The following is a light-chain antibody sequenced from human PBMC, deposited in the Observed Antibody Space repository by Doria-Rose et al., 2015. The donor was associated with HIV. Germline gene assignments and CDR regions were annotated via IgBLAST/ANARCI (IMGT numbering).Light chain of an antibody. J-gene: IGLJ2*01. CDR3: SSYTSISTLVV. CDR1: SSDVGGYNY. V-gene: IGLV2-14*04. Sequence: GQSITISRTGTSSDVGGYNYVSWYQQHPGKAPKLMIFDVSNRPSGVSNRFSGSKSGSTASLTISGLQAEDEADYYCSSYTSISTLVVFGGGTKLTVL. CDR2: DVS.